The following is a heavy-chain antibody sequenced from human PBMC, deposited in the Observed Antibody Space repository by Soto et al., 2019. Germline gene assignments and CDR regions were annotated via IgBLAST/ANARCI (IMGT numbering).Heavy chain of an antibody. CDR2: ISYDGSNK. D-gene: IGHD6-6*01. CDR1: GFTFSSYG. Sequence: GGSLRLSCAASGFTFSSYGMHWVRQAPGKGLEWVAVISYDGSNKYYADSVKGRFTISRDNSKNTLYLQMNSLSAEDTAVYYCARESGSSYPPGYYFDYWGQGTLVTVSS. V-gene: IGHV3-30*03. CDR3: ARESGSSYPPGYYFDY. J-gene: IGHJ4*02.